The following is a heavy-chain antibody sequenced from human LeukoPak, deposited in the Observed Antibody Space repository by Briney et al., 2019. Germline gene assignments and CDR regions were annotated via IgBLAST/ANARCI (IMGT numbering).Heavy chain of an antibody. CDR3: ARDYGDYDGPDAFDI. V-gene: IGHV4-34*01. D-gene: IGHD4-17*01. CDR1: GGSFSGYY. J-gene: IGHJ3*02. CDR2: INHSGST. Sequence: SETQSLTCAVYGGSFSGYYWSWIRQPPGKGLEWIGEINHSGSTNYNPSLKSRVTISVDTSKNQFSLKLSSVTAADTAVYYCARDYGDYDGPDAFDIWGQGTMVTVSS.